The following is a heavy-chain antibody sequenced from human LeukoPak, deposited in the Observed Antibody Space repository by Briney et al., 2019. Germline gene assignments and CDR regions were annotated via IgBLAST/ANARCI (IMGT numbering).Heavy chain of an antibody. CDR2: ISSSSSYI. Sequence: PGGSLRLSCAASGFTFTNAWMSWVRQAPGKGLEWVSSISSSSSYIYYADSVKGRFTISRDNAKNSLYLQMNSLRAEDTAVYYCARMRSGYYLVDYWGQGTLVTVSS. D-gene: IGHD3-22*01. V-gene: IGHV3-21*01. CDR3: ARMRSGYYLVDY. J-gene: IGHJ4*02. CDR1: GFTFTNAW.